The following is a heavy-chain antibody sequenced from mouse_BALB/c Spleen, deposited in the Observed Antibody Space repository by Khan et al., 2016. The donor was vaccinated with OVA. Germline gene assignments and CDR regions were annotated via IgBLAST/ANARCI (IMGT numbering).Heavy chain of an antibody. CDR1: GFTFGNYW. D-gene: IGHD1-1*01. CDR2: ILPGSNIT. CDR3: SLYGSRGDY. V-gene: IGHV1-9*01. J-gene: IGHJ2*01. Sequence: QVQLQQSGAELMKPGASVKISCKATGFTFGNYWIEWIKQRPGHGLEWIGQILPGSNITNYNEKFKGKATFTAETSSNTAYMQLSSLTSEDSAVYYCSLYGSRGDYWGQGTTVTVSS.